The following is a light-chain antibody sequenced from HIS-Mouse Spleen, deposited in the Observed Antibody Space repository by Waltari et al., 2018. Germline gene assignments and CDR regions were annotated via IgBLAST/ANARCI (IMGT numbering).Light chain of an antibody. V-gene: IGLV3-10*01. Sequence: SYELTQPPSGSVSPGQTARITCSGDALPKNYAYWYQQKSGQAPLLVIYEDSKRPSGIPERFSGSSYGTMATLTISGAQVEDEADYYCYSTDSSGNHRVFGGGTKLTVL. J-gene: IGLJ2*01. CDR3: YSTDSSGNHRV. CDR1: ALPKNY. CDR2: EDS.